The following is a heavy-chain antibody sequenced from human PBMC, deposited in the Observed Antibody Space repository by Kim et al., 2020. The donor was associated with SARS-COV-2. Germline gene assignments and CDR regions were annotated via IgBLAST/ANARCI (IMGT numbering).Heavy chain of an antibody. CDR3: ARVFSSSSRIFDY. J-gene: IGHJ4*02. V-gene: IGHV4-31*02. D-gene: IGHD6-6*01. Sequence: YTPSMKSRVTISVDTSKNQFSLKLSSVTAADTAVYYCARVFSSSSRIFDYWGQGTLVTVSS.